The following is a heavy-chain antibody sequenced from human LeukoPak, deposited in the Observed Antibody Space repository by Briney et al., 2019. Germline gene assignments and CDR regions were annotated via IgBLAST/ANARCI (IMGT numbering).Heavy chain of an antibody. Sequence: QSGGSLRLSCAGSGFNFRDHWMSWLRQAPGKGLEWVSAISGSGGSTYYADSVKGRFTISRDNSKNTLYLQMNSLRAEDTAVYYCAKGGSGWSQGTLVTVSS. J-gene: IGHJ4*02. CDR3: AKGGSG. CDR2: ISGSGGST. CDR1: GFNFRDHW. V-gene: IGHV3-23*01. D-gene: IGHD6-19*01.